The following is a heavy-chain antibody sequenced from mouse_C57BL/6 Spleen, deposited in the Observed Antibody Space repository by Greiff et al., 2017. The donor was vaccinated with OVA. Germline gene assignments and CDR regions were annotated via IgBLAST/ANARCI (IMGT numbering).Heavy chain of an antibody. D-gene: IGHD2-1*01. CDR1: GYAFTNYL. J-gene: IGHJ3*01. V-gene: IGHV1-54*01. Sequence: QVQLKQSGAELVRPGTSVKVSCKASGYAFTNYLIEWVKQRPGQGLEWIGVINPGSGGTNYNEKFKGKATLTADKSSSTAYMQLSSLTSEDSAVYFCARGNPVEFAYWGQGTLVTVSA. CDR2: INPGSGGT. CDR3: ARGNPVEFAY.